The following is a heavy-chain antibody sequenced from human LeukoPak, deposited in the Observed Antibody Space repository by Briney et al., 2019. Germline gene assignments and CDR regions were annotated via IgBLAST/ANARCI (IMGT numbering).Heavy chain of an antibody. J-gene: IGHJ3*02. V-gene: IGHV1-18*01. CDR2: ISAYNGNS. D-gene: IGHD3-22*01. CDR3: ASLKNSYDSSGYLVTDAFDI. Sequence: ASVKVSCKASGYTFTSNGISWVRQAPGQGLEWMGWISAYNGNSNYEQKLQGRVTMTTDTSTSTAYMELRSLRSDDTAVYYCASLKNSYDSSGYLVTDAFDIWGQGTMVTVSS. CDR1: GYTFTSNG.